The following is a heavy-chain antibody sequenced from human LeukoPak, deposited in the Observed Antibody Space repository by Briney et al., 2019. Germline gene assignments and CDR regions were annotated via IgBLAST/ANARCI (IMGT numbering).Heavy chain of an antibody. CDR2: IYYSGST. V-gene: IGHV4-30-4*08. D-gene: IGHD5-18*01. J-gene: IGHJ6*03. Sequence: PSETLSLTCTVSGGSISSYYWSWIRQPPGKGLEWIGYIYYSGSTYYNPSLKSRVTISVDTSKNQFSLKLSSVTAADTAVYYCARGDTAMDVWGEGTTVTVSS. CDR1: GGSISSYY. CDR3: ARGDTAMDV.